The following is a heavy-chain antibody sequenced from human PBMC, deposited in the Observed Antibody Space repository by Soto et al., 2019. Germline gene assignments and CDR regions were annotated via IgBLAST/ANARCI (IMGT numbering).Heavy chain of an antibody. D-gene: IGHD1-20*01. Sequence: QVQLQESGPGLVKPSETLSLTCTVSGGSISGYYYSWIRQPPGKGLDYVGYIFYRGATNYNPSLKSLVTISIDTPKSQRYLQRGSVTVADTAIYFCVRHDEISRYENGMDVWGPGATVSV. V-gene: IGHV4-59*08. CDR3: VRHDEISRYENGMDV. CDR2: IFYRGAT. CDR1: GGSISGYY. J-gene: IGHJ6*02.